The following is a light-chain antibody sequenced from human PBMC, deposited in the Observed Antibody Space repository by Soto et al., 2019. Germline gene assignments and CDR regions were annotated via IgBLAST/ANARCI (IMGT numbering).Light chain of an antibody. V-gene: IGKV3-20*01. CDR2: GAS. J-gene: IGKJ1*01. CDR3: QQYANSPRT. CDR1: QSVGKNF. Sequence: EIVLMQSPGTLSLSPGERATLSCRASQSVGKNFLAWYQQKPGQAPRFLIHGASSRATGIPDRFSGSGSGTDFTLTISRLEPEDFAVYYCQQYANSPRTFGQGTKVEIK.